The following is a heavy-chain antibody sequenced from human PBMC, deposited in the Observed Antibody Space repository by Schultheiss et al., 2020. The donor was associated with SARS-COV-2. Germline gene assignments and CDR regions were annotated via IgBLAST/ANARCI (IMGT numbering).Heavy chain of an antibody. CDR1: GGTFSSYA. V-gene: IGHV1-69*13. CDR2: IIPIFGTA. D-gene: IGHD6-6*01. J-gene: IGHJ6*02. CDR3: AKDQHLSSSWPFYYYYGMDV. Sequence: SVKVSCKASGGTFSSYAISWVRQAPGQGLEWMGGIIPIFGTANYAQKFQGRVTITADESTSTAYMELSSLRSEDTAVYYCAKDQHLSSSWPFYYYYGMDVWGQGTTVTVSS.